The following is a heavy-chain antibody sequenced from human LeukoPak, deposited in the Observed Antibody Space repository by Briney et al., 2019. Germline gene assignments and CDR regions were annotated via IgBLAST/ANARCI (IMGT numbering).Heavy chain of an antibody. CDR1: GYIFTSYG. J-gene: IGHJ4*02. V-gene: IGHV1-18*01. CDR3: ARVCSGGSCYSSADY. Sequence: ASVKVSCKASGYIFTSYGINWVRQAPGQGLEWMGWISAYNGNTNYAQKLQGRVTMTTDTPTSTAYMELRSLKSDDTAVYYCARVCSGGSCYSSADYWGQGTLVTVSS. D-gene: IGHD2-15*01. CDR2: ISAYNGNT.